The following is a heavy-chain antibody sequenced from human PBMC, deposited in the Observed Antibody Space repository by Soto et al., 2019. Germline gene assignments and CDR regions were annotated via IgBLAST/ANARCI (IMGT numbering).Heavy chain of an antibody. CDR3: AREGPGVVPAAHNYYYYYMDV. V-gene: IGHV3-66*01. CDR1: GFTVSSNY. J-gene: IGHJ6*03. CDR2: IYSGGST. D-gene: IGHD2-2*01. Sequence: GGSLRLSCAASGFTVSSNYMSWVRQAPGKGLEWVSVIYSGGSTYYADSVKGRFTISRDNSKNTLYLQMNSLRAEDTAVYYCAREGPGVVPAAHNYYYYYMDVWGKGTTVTVSS.